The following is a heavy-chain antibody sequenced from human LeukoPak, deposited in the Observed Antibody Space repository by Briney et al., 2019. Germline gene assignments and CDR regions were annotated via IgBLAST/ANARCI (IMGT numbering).Heavy chain of an antibody. CDR1: GYSFSNYW. D-gene: IGHD4-23*01. CDR3: ARDNGGIDY. J-gene: IGHJ4*02. CDR2: INNDGSST. Sequence: GGSLRLSCAASGYSFSNYWMHWVRQAPGKGLVWVSHINNDGSSTNYADSVKGRFTVSRDNAKNTLYPQMNSLRAEDTAMYYCARDNGGIDYWGQGALVTVSS. V-gene: IGHV3-74*01.